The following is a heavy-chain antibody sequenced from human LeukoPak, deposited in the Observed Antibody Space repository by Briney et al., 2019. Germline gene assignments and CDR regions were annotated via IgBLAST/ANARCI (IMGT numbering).Heavy chain of an antibody. J-gene: IGHJ4*02. Sequence: GGSLRLSCAASGFAFSSYSMNWVRQAPGKGLEWVSSISPSGSDIYYADSLKGRFTISRDNAKNSLYLQMNSLGAEDTAVYYCAAQKGCDDWGQGTLVTVSS. V-gene: IGHV3-21*01. D-gene: IGHD2-15*01. CDR3: AAQKGCDD. CDR2: ISPSGSDI. CDR1: GFAFSSYS.